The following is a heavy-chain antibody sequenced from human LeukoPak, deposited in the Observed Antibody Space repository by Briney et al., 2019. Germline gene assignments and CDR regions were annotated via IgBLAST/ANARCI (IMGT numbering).Heavy chain of an antibody. V-gene: IGHV3-66*01. D-gene: IGHD5-24*01. CDR3: ARVEEMATGGAFDI. J-gene: IGHJ3*02. CDR1: GFTVSSNY. Sequence: GGSLRLSCAASGFTVSSNYMSWVRQAPGKGLEWVSVIYSGGSTYYADSVKGRFTISRDNSKNTLYLQMNSLRAEDTAVYYCARVEEMATGGAFDIWGQGTMVTVSS. CDR2: IYSGGST.